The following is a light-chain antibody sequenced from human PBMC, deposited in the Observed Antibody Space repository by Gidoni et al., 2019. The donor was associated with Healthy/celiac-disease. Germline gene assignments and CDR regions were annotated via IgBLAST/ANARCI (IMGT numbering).Light chain of an antibody. CDR3: CSYAGSYTFV. V-gene: IGLV2-11*01. CDR2: DVS. CDR1: SSDVGGYNY. Sequence: QSALTQPRSVSGSPGQSVTISCTGTSSDVGGYNYVSWYQQHPGKAPKLMIYDVSKRPSGVSDRFSGSKSGNTASLTISGLQAEDEADYYCCSYAGSYTFVFGGATKLTVL. J-gene: IGLJ3*02.